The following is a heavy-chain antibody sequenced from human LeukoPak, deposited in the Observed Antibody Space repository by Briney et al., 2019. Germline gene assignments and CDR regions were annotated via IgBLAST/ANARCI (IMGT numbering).Heavy chain of an antibody. Sequence: SGGSLRLSRAASGFTFRSYAMSWVRQAPGKGLEWVSAIRGSDGSTYYADSVKGRFTISRDNSKNTLSLQMSSLRAEDTAVYYCAKAGHFYYYDMDVWGQGTTVTVSS. CDR1: GFTFRSYA. CDR2: IRGSDGST. J-gene: IGHJ6*02. CDR3: AKAGHFYYYDMDV. V-gene: IGHV3-23*01.